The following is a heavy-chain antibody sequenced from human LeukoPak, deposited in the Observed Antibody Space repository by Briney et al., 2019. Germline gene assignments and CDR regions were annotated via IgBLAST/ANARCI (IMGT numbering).Heavy chain of an antibody. CDR2: ISSSSSTI. D-gene: IGHD5-24*01. CDR3: ARPLFDSWLDTFDI. V-gene: IGHV3-48*01. Sequence: GGSLRLSCAASGFTFSSYSMNWVRQAPGKGLEWVSYISSSSSTIYYADSVKGRFTISRDNAKNSLYLQMNSLRAEDTAVYYCARPLFDSWLDTFDIWGQGTMVTVSS. J-gene: IGHJ3*02. CDR1: GFTFSSYS.